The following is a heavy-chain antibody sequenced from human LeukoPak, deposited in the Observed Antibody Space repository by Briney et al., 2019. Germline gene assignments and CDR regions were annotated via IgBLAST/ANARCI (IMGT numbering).Heavy chain of an antibody. CDR2: IHYSGST. CDR1: GGSISSRSYS. V-gene: IGHV4-39*01. Sequence: SETLSLTCTVSGGSISSRSYSWGWIRQPPGRGLEWIGTIHYSGSTYYNPSLKSRVTISVDTSKNQFSLKMSSVSAADTSVYYCARKGSSGWFDYWGQGTLVTVSS. J-gene: IGHJ4*02. D-gene: IGHD6-19*01. CDR3: ARKGSSGWFDY.